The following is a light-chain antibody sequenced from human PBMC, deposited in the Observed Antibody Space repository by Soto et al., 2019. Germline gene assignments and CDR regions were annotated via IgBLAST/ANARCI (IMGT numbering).Light chain of an antibody. CDR1: QSVSSN. J-gene: IGKJ4*01. CDR2: GTS. CDR3: QHYKNWPLT. Sequence: EIVMTQSPATLSVSPGERATLSCRASQSVSSNLAWYQQKPGQAPRLLIYGTSTRATDIPARFSGSGSGTEFTLTISSLQSEDSAVYYCQHYKNWPLTFGGGTNVEL. V-gene: IGKV3-15*01.